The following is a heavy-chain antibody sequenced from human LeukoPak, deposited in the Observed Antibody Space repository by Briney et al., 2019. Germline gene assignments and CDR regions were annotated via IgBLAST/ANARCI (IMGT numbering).Heavy chain of an antibody. V-gene: IGHV1-18*04. CDR1: DYTFTSYG. Sequence: GASVKVSCMASDYTFTSYGISWVRQAPGQGLEYMGWISANNGDTSYPQKVQGRVTMTTDTSTTTAYMELRSLRSDDTAVYYCARKGTGLASDVWGQGTMVTVSS. D-gene: IGHD3-10*01. CDR2: ISANNGDT. CDR3: ARKGTGLASDV. J-gene: IGHJ3*01.